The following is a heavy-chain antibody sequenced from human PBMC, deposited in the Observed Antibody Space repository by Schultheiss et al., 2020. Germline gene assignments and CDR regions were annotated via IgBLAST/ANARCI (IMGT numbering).Heavy chain of an antibody. Sequence: SETLSLTCTVSGDSISSTNYYWGWIRQPPGKGLEWIGYIYHSGSTYYNPSLKSRVTISVDMSKTHFSLRLTSVTAADTAVYFCARGRSSVSFYGVPDKNYYMDVWGRGTTVTVSS. CDR2: IYHSGST. V-gene: IGHV4-39*07. CDR3: ARGRSSVSFYGVPDKNYYMDV. D-gene: IGHD3-10*01. CDR1: GDSISSTNYY. J-gene: IGHJ6*03.